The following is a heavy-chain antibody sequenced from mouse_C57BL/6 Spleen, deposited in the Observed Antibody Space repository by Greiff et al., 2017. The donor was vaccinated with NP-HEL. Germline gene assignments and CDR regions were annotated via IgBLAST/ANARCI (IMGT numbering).Heavy chain of an antibody. Sequence: QVQLKQPGAELVKPGASVKLSCKASGYTFTSYWMHWVKQRPGQGLEWIGMIHPNSGSTNYNEKFKSKATLTVDKSSSTAYMQLSSLTSEDSAVYYCARSGANWAYYFDYWGQGTTLTVSS. CDR1: GYTFTSYW. CDR3: ARSGANWAYYFDY. V-gene: IGHV1-64*01. J-gene: IGHJ2*01. CDR2: IHPNSGST. D-gene: IGHD4-1*01.